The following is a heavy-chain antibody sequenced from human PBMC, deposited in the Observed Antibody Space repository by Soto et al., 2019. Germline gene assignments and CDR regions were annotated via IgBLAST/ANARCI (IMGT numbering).Heavy chain of an antibody. J-gene: IGHJ3*02. CDR1: GGSISSYY. Sequence: PSETLSLTCTVSGGSISSYYWSWIRQPPGKGLEWIGYIYYSGSTNYNPSLKSRVTISVDTSKNQFSLKLSSVTAADTAVYYCARELDGSGNLDAFDIWGQGTMVTVS. V-gene: IGHV4-59*01. CDR2: IYYSGST. CDR3: ARELDGSGNLDAFDI. D-gene: IGHD3-10*01.